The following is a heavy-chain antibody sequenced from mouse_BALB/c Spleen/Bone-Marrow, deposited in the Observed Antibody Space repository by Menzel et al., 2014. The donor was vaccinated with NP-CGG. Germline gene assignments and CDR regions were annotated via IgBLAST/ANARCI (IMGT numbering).Heavy chain of an antibody. CDR3: AREDNYAFAY. V-gene: IGHV3-2*02. CDR2: INYSGFT. D-gene: IGHD1-3*01. Sequence: EVQLQQSGPGLVKPSQSLSLTCTVTGCSITSDYAWHWIQQFPGDKLEWMGYINYSGFTTYNPSLKSRISIIRYTSKNQFFLQLNSVTTEDTATYYCAREDNYAFAYWGQGTLVTVSA. CDR1: GCSITSDYA. J-gene: IGHJ3*01.